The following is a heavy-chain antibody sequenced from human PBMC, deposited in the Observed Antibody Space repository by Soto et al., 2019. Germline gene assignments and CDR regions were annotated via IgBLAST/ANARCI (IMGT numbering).Heavy chain of an antibody. D-gene: IGHD2-21*01. J-gene: IGHJ6*03. CDR2: IYHSGST. Sequence: TSETLRLTWAVSSGSISSSNWCSWVRKPPGKGLEWIGEIYHSGSTNYNPSLKSRVTISVDKSKNQFSLKLSSVTAADTPVYYCARAVVDYYYYMDVWGKGTTVTVSS. V-gene: IGHV4-4*02. CDR3: ARAVVDYYYYMDV. CDR1: SGSISSSNW.